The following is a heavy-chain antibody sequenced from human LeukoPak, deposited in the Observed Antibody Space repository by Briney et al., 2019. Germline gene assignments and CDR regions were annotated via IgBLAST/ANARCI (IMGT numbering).Heavy chain of an antibody. J-gene: IGHJ6*02. V-gene: IGHV4-31*03. CDR2: IYYSGST. CDR1: GGSISSGGYY. Sequence: SETLSLTCTVSGGSISSGGYYWSWIRQHPGKGLEWIGYIYYSGSTYYNPSLKSRVTISVDTPKNQFSLKLSSVTAADTAVYYCARGSSSWSYYYYYGMDVWGQGTTVTVSS. CDR3: ARGSSSWSYYYYYGMDV. D-gene: IGHD6-13*01.